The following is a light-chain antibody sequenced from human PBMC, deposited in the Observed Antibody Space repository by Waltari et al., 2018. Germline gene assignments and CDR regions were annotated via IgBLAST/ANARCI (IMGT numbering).Light chain of an antibody. CDR3: SSYAGSNTVV. V-gene: IGLV2-8*01. CDR2: EVN. Sequence: QSALTQPPPASGSPGQSVPISCPGTSSDVGGYNYVSWYQQHPGKAPKLMIYEVNKRPSGVPDRFSGSKSDNTASLTVSGLQAEDEADYYCSSYAGSNTVVFGGGTKLTVL. CDR1: SSDVGGYNY. J-gene: IGLJ2*01.